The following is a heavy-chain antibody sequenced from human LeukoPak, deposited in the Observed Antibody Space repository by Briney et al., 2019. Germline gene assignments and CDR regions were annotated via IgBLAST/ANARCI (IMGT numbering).Heavy chain of an antibody. V-gene: IGHV4-61*09. Sequence: SQTLSLTCTVSGGSINSGRNYWSWIRQSAEKGLEWIGHIYTTGSTTYNPSLKSRVTISLDTSKNQFSLKLSSVTAADTAVYYCARRGIAAAVDYWGQGTLVTVSS. CDR1: GGSINSGRNY. J-gene: IGHJ4*02. CDR3: ARRGIAAAVDY. CDR2: IYTTGST. D-gene: IGHD6-13*01.